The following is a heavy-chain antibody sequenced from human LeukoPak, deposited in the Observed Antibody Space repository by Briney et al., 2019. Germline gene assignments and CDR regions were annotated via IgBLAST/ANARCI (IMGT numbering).Heavy chain of an antibody. CDR3: ARADVGGSYGIAFDY. Sequence: ASVKVSCKASGYTFISYGISWVRQATGQGLEWMGWISAYNGNTNYAQKFQCRVTMTTDTSTSTAYMELRSLRSDDTAVYYCARADVGGSYGIAFDYWGQGTLVTVSS. CDR2: ISAYNGNT. D-gene: IGHD1-26*01. V-gene: IGHV1-18*01. J-gene: IGHJ4*02. CDR1: GYTFISYG.